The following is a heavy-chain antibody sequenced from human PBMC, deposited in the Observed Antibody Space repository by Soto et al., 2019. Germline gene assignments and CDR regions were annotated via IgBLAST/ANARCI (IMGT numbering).Heavy chain of an antibody. Sequence: SETLSLTFSVSGGSVSYNSYYWGWIRQPPGKGLEWVGGIFYTGTTYYSPSLKDRVSISVDTSKNSFSLNLTSVTAADTAVYFCARLVVVAPVANVWGQGALVTVSS. CDR3: ARLVVVAPVANV. D-gene: IGHD2-21*01. CDR2: IFYTGTT. CDR1: GGSVSYNSYY. V-gene: IGHV4-39*01. J-gene: IGHJ4*02.